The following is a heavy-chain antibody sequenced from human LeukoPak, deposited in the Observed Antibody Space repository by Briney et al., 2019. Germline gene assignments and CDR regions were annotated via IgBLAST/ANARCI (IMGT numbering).Heavy chain of an antibody. CDR1: GFTFSSYP. V-gene: IGHV3-64*01. CDR3: AREEPAGSTDY. CDR2: ISGDGSRT. D-gene: IGHD1-14*01. Sequence: GGSLRLSCVASGFTFSSYPMHWVRQAPGKGLEYVSVISGDGSRTYYTNSVKGRFTISRDNSKNTLYLQMGSLTDEDMAVYYCAREEPAGSTDYWGQGTLVTVSS. J-gene: IGHJ4*02.